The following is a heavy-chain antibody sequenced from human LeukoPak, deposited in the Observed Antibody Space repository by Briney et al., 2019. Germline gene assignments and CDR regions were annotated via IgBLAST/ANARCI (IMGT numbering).Heavy chain of an antibody. CDR2: SSPYNGKT. D-gene: IGHD3-16*02. V-gene: IGHV1-18*01. J-gene: IGHJ1*01. CDR3: ARGLLTFGGVIGGPQALEYFQH. CDR1: GYTFSNYG. Sequence: GASVKVCCKASGYTFSNYGISWVRQAPGQGLEWMGWSSPYNGKTNYAQKLQGRVTMTTDTSTSTAYMELRSLRSDDTAMYYCARGLLTFGGVIGGPQALEYFQHWGQGTLVTVSS.